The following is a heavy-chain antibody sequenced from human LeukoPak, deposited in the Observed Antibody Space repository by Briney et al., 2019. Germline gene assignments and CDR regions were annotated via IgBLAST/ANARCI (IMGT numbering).Heavy chain of an antibody. CDR2: INPNSGGT. V-gene: IGHV1-2*02. Sequence: ASVKVSCKASGYTFTSYGISWVRQAPGQGLEWMGWINPNSGGTNYAQKFQGRVTMTRDTSISTAYMELSRLRSDDTAVYYCASDCSSTSCYNAFDIWGQGTMVTVSS. J-gene: IGHJ3*02. D-gene: IGHD2-2*02. CDR3: ASDCSSTSCYNAFDI. CDR1: GYTFTSYG.